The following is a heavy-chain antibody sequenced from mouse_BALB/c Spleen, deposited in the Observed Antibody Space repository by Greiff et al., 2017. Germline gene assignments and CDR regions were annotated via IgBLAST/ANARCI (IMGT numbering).Heavy chain of an antibody. CDR1: GFSLTSYG. V-gene: IGHV2-9*02. CDR3: ARAPSKLTFYYYAMDY. D-gene: IGHD4-1*01. CDR2: IWAGGST. Sequence: QVQLKESGPGLVAPSQSLSITCTVSGFSLTSYGVHWVRQPPGKGLEWLGVIWAGGSTNYNSALMSRLSISKDNSKSQVFLKMNSLQTDDTAMYYCARAPSKLTFYYYAMDYWGQGTSVTVSS. J-gene: IGHJ4*01.